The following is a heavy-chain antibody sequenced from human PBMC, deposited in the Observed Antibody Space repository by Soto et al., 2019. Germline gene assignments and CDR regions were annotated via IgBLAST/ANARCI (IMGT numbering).Heavy chain of an antibody. Sequence: QITLKESGPTLVKPTQTLTLTCTFSGLSVSTSGGGVVWIRQPPGKTLEWLAIIYWDDTKRYSPSLKSRLSITKDTSKNQVVLTITNMDPVDTATYYCAHRRVGFGEFINWGQGTLVTVSS. V-gene: IGHV2-5*02. CDR1: GLSVSTSGGG. CDR2: IYWDDTK. D-gene: IGHD3-10*01. CDR3: AHRRVGFGEFIN. J-gene: IGHJ4*02.